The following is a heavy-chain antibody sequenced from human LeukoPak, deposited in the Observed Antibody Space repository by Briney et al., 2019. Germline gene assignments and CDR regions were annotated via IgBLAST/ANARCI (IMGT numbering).Heavy chain of an antibody. Sequence: SETLSLTCTVSGGSISSYYWSWIRQPAGKGLEWIGRIYTGGSTNYNPSLKSRVTMSVDTSKNQFSLKLNSVTAADTAVYYCARDSASGYSSGWTTPYYFDYWGQGTLVTVSS. D-gene: IGHD6-19*01. CDR3: ARDSASGYSSGWTTPYYFDY. CDR2: IYTGGST. J-gene: IGHJ4*02. CDR1: GGSISSYY. V-gene: IGHV4-4*07.